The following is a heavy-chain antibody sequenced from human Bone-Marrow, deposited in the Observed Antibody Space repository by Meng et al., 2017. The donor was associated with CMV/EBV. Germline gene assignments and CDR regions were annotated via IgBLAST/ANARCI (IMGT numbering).Heavy chain of an antibody. CDR1: GYTFTGYY. Sequence: QVQLVQSGAEVXXXXXSVKVPXXXSGYTFTGYYMHWVRQAPGQGLEWMGWINPNSGDTNYAQKFQGRVTMTRDTSITTAYMELSRLRSDDTAVYFCARDVSYYDILTGYPDYWGQGTLVTVSS. CDR2: INPNSGDT. D-gene: IGHD3-9*01. V-gene: IGHV1-2*02. CDR3: ARDVSYYDILTGYPDY. J-gene: IGHJ4*02.